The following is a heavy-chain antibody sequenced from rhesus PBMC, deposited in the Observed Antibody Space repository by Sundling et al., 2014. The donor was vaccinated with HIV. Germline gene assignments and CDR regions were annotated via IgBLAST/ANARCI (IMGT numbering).Heavy chain of an antibody. Sequence: QVQLQESGPGLVKPSETLSLTCAVSGGSISSNYWSWIRQPPGKGLEWIGRIYGSSGSTSYNPSLTSRVTISTDTSKNQFSLKLSSVTAADTAVYYCARGRRYYSGDYFFDYWGQGVLVTVSS. CDR2: IYGSSGST. J-gene: IGHJ4*01. CDR1: GGSISSNY. V-gene: IGHV4-147*01. CDR3: ARGRRYYSGDYFFDY. D-gene: IGHD3-16*01.